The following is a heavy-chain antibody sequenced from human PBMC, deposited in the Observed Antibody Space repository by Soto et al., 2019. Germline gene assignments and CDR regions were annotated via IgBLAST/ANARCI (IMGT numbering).Heavy chain of an antibody. V-gene: IGHV3-64*04. CDR1: GFTFSNYA. CDR2: IRSDGGGT. J-gene: IGHJ6*02. D-gene: IGHD6-13*01. Sequence: GGSLRLSCSVSGFTFSNYAMHWVRQAPGKGLEYVSAIRSDGGGTYYADSVEGRFTISRDNSKNTLYLQMSSLRAEDTAVYFCAGIDYSTSAGVWGQGTTVTVSS. CDR3: AGIDYSTSAGV.